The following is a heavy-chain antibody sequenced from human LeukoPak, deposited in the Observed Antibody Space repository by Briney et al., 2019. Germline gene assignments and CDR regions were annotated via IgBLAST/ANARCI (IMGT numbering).Heavy chain of an antibody. CDR1: GFTFSSYA. D-gene: IGHD3-16*01. Sequence: QTGGSLRLSCAASGFTFSSYAMSWVRQAPGKGLEWVSAISGSGGSTYYADSVKGRFTISRDNSKNTLYLQMNSLRAEDTAVYYCVKDPNDYVWGSYARLRFDYWGQGTLVTVSS. J-gene: IGHJ4*02. CDR3: VKDPNDYVWGSYARLRFDY. V-gene: IGHV3-23*01. CDR2: ISGSGGST.